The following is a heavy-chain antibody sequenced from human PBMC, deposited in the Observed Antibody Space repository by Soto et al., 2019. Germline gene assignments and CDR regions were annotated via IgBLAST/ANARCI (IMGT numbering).Heavy chain of an antibody. CDR1: GYTFTGYY. V-gene: IGHV1-2*04. CDR3: ARDRGSLLAYFDY. J-gene: IGHJ4*02. Sequence: ASVKVSCKASGYTFTGYYMHWVRQAPGQGLEWMGWINPSSGGTNYAQKFQGWVTMTRDTSISTAYMELSRLRSDDTAVYYCARDRGSLLAYFDYWGQGTLVTVSS. CDR2: INPSSGGT.